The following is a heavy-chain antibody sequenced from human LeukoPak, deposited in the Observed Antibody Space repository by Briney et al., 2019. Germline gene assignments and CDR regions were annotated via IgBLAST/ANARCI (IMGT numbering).Heavy chain of an antibody. V-gene: IGHV1-69*13. J-gene: IGHJ5*02. CDR1: GGTFSSYA. CDR2: IIPIFGTA. D-gene: IGHD2-8*01. Sequence: SVKVSCKASGGTFSSYAISWVRQALGQGLEWMGGIIPIFGTANYAQKFQGRVTITADESTSTAYMELSSLRSEDTAVYYCARDLYCTNGVCPNWFDPWGQGTLVTVSS. CDR3: ARDLYCTNGVCPNWFDP.